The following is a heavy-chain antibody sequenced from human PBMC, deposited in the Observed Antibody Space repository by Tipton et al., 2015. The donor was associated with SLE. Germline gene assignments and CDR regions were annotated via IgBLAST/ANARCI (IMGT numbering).Heavy chain of an antibody. CDR3: ARGPGVIAPTEAFDI. Sequence: TLSLTCAVSGGSISSSNWWSWVRQPPGKGLEWIGGIYHSGNTYYKPSLKSRVTMSVDTSKNQFSLKLSSVTAADTAVYYCARGPGVIAPTEAFDIWGQGTMVTVSS. CDR2: IYHSGNT. J-gene: IGHJ3*02. V-gene: IGHV4-4*02. CDR1: GGSISSSNW. D-gene: IGHD2-21*01.